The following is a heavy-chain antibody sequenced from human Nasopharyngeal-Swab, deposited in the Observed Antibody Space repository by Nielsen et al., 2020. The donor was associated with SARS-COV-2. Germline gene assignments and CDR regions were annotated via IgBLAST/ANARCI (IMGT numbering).Heavy chain of an antibody. J-gene: IGHJ5*02. CDR3: ARRDGSYNWFDP. CDR1: GFTFSSYG. V-gene: IGHV3-33*01. CDR2: IYYDGSNK. Sequence: GGSLRLSCAASGFTFSSYGMHWVRQAPGKGLEWVAVIYYDGSNKYYADSVKGRFTISRDNSKNTLYLQMNSLRAEDTAVYYCARRDGSYNWFDPWGQGTLVTVSS. D-gene: IGHD1-26*01.